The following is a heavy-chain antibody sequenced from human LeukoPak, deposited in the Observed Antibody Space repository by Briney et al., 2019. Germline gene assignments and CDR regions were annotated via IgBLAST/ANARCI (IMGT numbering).Heavy chain of an antibody. CDR2: ISYDGSNK. Sequence: GRSLRLSCAAFGFTFSSYGMHWVRQAPGKGLEWVAVISYDGSNKYYADSVKGRFTISRDNSKNTLYLQMNSLRAEDTAVYYCAKVSERLATVSNFDYWGQGTLVTVSS. D-gene: IGHD6-19*01. J-gene: IGHJ4*02. CDR3: AKVSERLATVSNFDY. CDR1: GFTFSSYG. V-gene: IGHV3-30*18.